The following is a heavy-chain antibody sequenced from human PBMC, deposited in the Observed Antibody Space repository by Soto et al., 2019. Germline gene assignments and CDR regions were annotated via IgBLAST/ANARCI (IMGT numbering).Heavy chain of an antibody. Sequence: HPGGSLRLSCAASGFTFSSYAMSWVRQAPGKGLEWVSAISGSGGSTYYADSVKGRFTISRDNSKNTLYLQMNSLRAEDTAVYYCAKDPLSSGRPGYYYWYYGMDVWGQGTTVTVSS. CDR3: AKDPLSSGRPGYYYWYYGMDV. CDR2: ISGSGGST. J-gene: IGHJ6*02. CDR1: GFTFSSYA. D-gene: IGHD6-19*01. V-gene: IGHV3-23*01.